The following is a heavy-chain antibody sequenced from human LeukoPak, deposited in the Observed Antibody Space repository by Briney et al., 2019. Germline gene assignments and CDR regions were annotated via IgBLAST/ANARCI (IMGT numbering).Heavy chain of an antibody. Sequence: GASVKVSCKASGYTFTSYDINWVRQATGQGLEWMGWMNPNSGNTGYAQKFQGRVTMTRNTSISTAYMELNSLRAEDTAVYYCARGPNVDTEFDPWGQGTLVTVSS. CDR3: ARGPNVDTEFDP. CDR2: MNPNSGNT. V-gene: IGHV1-8*01. J-gene: IGHJ5*02. D-gene: IGHD5-18*01. CDR1: GYTFTSYD.